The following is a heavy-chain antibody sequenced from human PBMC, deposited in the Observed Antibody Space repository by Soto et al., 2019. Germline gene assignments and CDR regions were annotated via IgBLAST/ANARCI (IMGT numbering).Heavy chain of an antibody. D-gene: IGHD1-26*01. CDR3: AHRRPVGRVGPTTIWFDP. Sequence: SGPTLVNPTQTLTLTCSFSGFSLSTSDVGVGWIRQPPGKALEWLALIYWNDDKFYSPSLKSRLTITKDTSKNQVVLKMTNVGPVDTATYDCAHRRPVGRVGPTTIWFDPWGPGTLVTVSS. CDR1: GFSLSTSDVG. J-gene: IGHJ5*02. CDR2: IYWNDDK. V-gene: IGHV2-5*01.